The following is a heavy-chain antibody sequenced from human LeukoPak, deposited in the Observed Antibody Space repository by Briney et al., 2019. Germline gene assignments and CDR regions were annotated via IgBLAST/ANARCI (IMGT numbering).Heavy chain of an antibody. J-gene: IGHJ6*02. CDR2: ISSSSSYI. CDR1: GFTFSSYS. CDR3: ARALGLLYGMDV. V-gene: IGHV3-21*01. Sequence: GGSLRLSCAASGFTFSSYSMNWVRQAPGKGLEWVSSISSSSSYIYYADSVKGRFTISRDNAKNSLYLQMNSLRAEDTAVYYCARALGLLYGMDVWGQGTTVTVSS.